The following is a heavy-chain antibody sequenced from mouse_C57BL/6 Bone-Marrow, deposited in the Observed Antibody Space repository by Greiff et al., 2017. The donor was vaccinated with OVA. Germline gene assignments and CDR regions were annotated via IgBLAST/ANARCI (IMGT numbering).Heavy chain of an antibody. V-gene: IGHV5-15*01. D-gene: IGHD2-3*01. CDR3: ARQIYDGYWYAMDY. CDR1: GFTFSDYG. J-gene: IGHJ4*01. Sequence: EVPRVESGGGLVQPGGSLKLSCAASGFTFSDYGMAWVRQAPRKGPEWVAFISNLAYSIYYADTVTGRFTISRENAKNTLYLEMSSLRSEDTAMYYCARQIYDGYWYAMDYWGQGTSVTVSS. CDR2: ISNLAYSI.